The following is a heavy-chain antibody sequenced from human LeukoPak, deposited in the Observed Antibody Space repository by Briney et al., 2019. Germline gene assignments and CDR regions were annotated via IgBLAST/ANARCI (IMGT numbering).Heavy chain of an antibody. CDR1: GFTVSSNY. CDR2: IYSGGST. J-gene: IGHJ6*03. CDR3: ARDGVDFWSGVYYYYYVDV. V-gene: IGHV3-66*02. Sequence: GGSLRLSCAASGFTVSSNYMSWVHQAPGKGLEWVSVIYSGGSTYYADSVKGRFTISRDNSKNTLYLQMNSLRAEDTAVYYCARDGVDFWSGVYYYYYVDVWGKGTTVTVSS. D-gene: IGHD3-3*01.